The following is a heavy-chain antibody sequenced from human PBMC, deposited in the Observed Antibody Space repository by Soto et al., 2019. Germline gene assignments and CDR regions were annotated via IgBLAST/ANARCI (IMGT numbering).Heavy chain of an antibody. D-gene: IGHD4-17*01. CDR2: ISNDGNNK. V-gene: IGHV3-30*18. CDR1: GFTFRYYG. J-gene: IGHJ4*02. CDR3: AKDLGYGDYLNLFDY. Sequence: GGSLRLSCAASGFTFRYYGIHWVRRAPGKGLEWVAVISNDGNNKNYADSVKGRFTISRDNSKNTLYLQMNSLRAEDTAVYYCAKDLGYGDYLNLFDYWGQGTLVTVSS.